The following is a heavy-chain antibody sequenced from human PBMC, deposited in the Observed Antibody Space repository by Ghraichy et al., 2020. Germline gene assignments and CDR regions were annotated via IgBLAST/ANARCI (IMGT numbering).Heavy chain of an antibody. J-gene: IGHJ6*02. CDR1: GFTVSSNY. Sequence: GGSLRLSCAASGFTVSSNYMSWVRQAPGKGLEWVSVFYSGGSAYYSDSEKGRFTISRDNSKNTLYLRMNSLKAEDTVVYYCARPMGGDSYINYYYYYGMDVWGQGTTVTVSS. D-gene: IGHD2-21*02. V-gene: IGHV3-66*04. CDR2: FYSGGSA. CDR3: ARPMGGDSYINYYYYYGMDV.